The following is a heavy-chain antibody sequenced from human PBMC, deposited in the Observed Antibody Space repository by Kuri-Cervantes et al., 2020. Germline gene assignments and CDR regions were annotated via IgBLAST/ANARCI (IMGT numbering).Heavy chain of an antibody. J-gene: IGHJ6*03. CDR1: GGSISTYY. CDR2: IYYSGST. Sequence: GSLRLSCTVSGGSISTYYWSWVRQPPGKGLEWIAYIYYSGSTNYNPSLKSRVTISVDTSKNQFSLKLSSVTAADTAVYYCARVMPGYSSGWDYYYYYMDVWGKGTTVPSP. V-gene: IGHV4-59*01. D-gene: IGHD6-19*01. CDR3: ARVMPGYSSGWDYYYYYMDV.